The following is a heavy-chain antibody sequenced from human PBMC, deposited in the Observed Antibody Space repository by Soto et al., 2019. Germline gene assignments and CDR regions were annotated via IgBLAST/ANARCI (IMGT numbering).Heavy chain of an antibody. CDR3: ARGVNVGIAVAGLDY. V-gene: IGHV1-69*06. D-gene: IGHD6-19*01. J-gene: IGHJ4*02. Sequence: SVKVSCKASGGTFSSYAISWVRQAPGQGLEWMGGIIPIFGTANYAQKFQGRVTITADKSTSAAYMELSSLRSEDTAVYYCARGVNVGIAVAGLDYWGQGTLVTVSS. CDR2: IIPIFGTA. CDR1: GGTFSSYA.